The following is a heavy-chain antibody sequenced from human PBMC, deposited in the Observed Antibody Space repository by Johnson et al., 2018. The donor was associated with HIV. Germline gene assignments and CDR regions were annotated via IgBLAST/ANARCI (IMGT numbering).Heavy chain of an antibody. CDR2: ISYDGTNK. V-gene: IGHV3-30*03. CDR3: ARADWGYDSSACDAFDI. D-gene: IGHD3-22*01. J-gene: IGHJ3*02. CDR1: GFTFSSYG. Sequence: QVQLVESGGGVVQPGRSLRLSCAASGFTFSSYGMHWVRQAPGKGLEWVAVISYDGTNKYYADSVKGRFAFSRDNSKNTLYLQMNSLRAWDPAVYYCARADWGYDSSACDAFDIWGQGTMVTVSS.